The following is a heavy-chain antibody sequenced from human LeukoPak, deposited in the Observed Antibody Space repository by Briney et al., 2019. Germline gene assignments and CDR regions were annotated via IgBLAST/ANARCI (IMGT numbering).Heavy chain of an antibody. Sequence: SETLSLTCTVSGVSISSTSHAWGWSRQPPGKGLEWLGNIYNSGSSNYSPSLRSRVSISVDTSKNQFSLRLRSVTAADTAVYYCGRDTHLESWGQGILVTVFS. J-gene: IGHJ4*02. CDR1: GVSISSTSHA. CDR2: IYNSGSS. V-gene: IGHV4-39*01. CDR3: GRDTHLES.